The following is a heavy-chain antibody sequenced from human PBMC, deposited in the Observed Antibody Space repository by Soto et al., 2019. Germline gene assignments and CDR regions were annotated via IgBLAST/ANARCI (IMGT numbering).Heavy chain of an antibody. V-gene: IGHV1-69*13. Sequence: SVKVSCKASGGTFSSYAISWVRQAPGQGLEWMGGIIPIFGTANYAQKFQGRVTITADESTSTAYMELSSLRSEDTAVYYCARGAWDTAMVGKNWFDPWGQGTLVTVSS. D-gene: IGHD5-18*01. J-gene: IGHJ5*02. CDR2: IIPIFGTA. CDR1: GGTFSSYA. CDR3: ARGAWDTAMVGKNWFDP.